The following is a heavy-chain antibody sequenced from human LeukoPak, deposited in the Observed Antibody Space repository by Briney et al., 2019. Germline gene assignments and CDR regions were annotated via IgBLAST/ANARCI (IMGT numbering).Heavy chain of an antibody. J-gene: IGHJ4*02. CDR1: GFTFVDYG. Sequence: GGSLRLSCAASGFTFVDYGMGWVRQAPGKGLEWLAGINGNGGSPGYADSVKGRFTISRDNAKNSVYLQMNSLRDEDTALYYCAGHYGSGTYVVQWGEGTLVTVSS. CDR3: AGHYGSGTYVVQ. V-gene: IGHV3-20*04. CDR2: INGNGGSP. D-gene: IGHD3-10*01.